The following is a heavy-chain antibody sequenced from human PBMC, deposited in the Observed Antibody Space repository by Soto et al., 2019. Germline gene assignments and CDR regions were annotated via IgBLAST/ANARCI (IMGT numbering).Heavy chain of an antibody. V-gene: IGHV5-10-1*01. CDR3: AREAYNRNYVGKFSPDWFDP. CDR1: GYNFTSYW. J-gene: IGHJ5*02. CDR2: IDPSDSYT. Sequence: GQSLKISCKGSGYNFTSYWSSWVRQMPGKGLEWMGRIDPSDSYTNYSPSFQGHVTISADKSTSTAYMELSSLRSEDTAVYYCAREAYNRNYVGKFSPDWFDPWGQGTLVTVSS. D-gene: IGHD1-7*01.